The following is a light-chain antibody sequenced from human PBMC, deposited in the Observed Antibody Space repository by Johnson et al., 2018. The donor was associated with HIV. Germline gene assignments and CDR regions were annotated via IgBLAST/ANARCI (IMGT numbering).Light chain of an antibody. V-gene: IGLV1-51*01. J-gene: IGLJ1*01. Sequence: QSVLTQPPSVSAAPGQKVTISCSGSSSNIGNNYVSWYQQLPGTAPKLLIYDNNKRPSGIPDRFSGSKSGTSATLGITGLQTGDEADYYCGTWDNSLRANVFGTGTQVTVL. CDR2: DNN. CDR3: GTWDNSLRANV. CDR1: SSNIGNNY.